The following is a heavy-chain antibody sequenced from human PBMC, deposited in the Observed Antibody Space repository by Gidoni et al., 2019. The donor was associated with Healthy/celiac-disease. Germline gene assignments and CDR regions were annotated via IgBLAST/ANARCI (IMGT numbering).Heavy chain of an antibody. Sequence: QMQLVQSGPEVKKPGTSVKVSCKASGCTFTSSAVQWVRQARGQRLEWIGWIVVGSGNTNYAQKFQGRVTITRDMSTSTAYMELSSLRSEDTAVYYCAADSNTMTLHPGDAFDIWGQGTMVTVSS. CDR3: AADSNTMTLHPGDAFDI. CDR1: GCTFTSSA. D-gene: IGHD3-22*01. V-gene: IGHV1-58*01. J-gene: IGHJ3*02. CDR2: IVVGSGNT.